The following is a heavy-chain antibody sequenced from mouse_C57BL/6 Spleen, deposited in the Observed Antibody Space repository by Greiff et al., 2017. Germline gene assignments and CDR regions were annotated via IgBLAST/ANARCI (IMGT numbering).Heavy chain of an antibody. CDR2: ISYDGSN. CDR1: GYSITSGYS. CDR3: ARNRYFDV. V-gene: IGHV3-6*01. J-gene: IGHJ1*03. Sequence: EVQLQESGPGLVKPSQSLSLTCSVTGYSITSGYSWNWIRQFPGNKLEWMGYISYDGSNNYNPSLKNRISITRDTSKNQFFLKLNSVTTEDTATYYCARNRYFDVWGTGTTVTVSS.